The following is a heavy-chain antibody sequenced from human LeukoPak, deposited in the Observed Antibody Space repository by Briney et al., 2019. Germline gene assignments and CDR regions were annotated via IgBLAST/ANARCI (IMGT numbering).Heavy chain of an antibody. CDR1: GFTFRDYF. CDR2: TNTAGNTI. Sequence: KSGGSLRLSCAASGFTFRDYFMSWIRQAPGKGLEWVAYTNTAGNTIYYADSMKGRFTISRGNAKNSLYLQMNTLRAEDTAVYYCARATYDSSAVDAFDIWGQGTMVTVSP. D-gene: IGHD3-22*01. J-gene: IGHJ3*02. CDR3: ARATYDSSAVDAFDI. V-gene: IGHV3-11*01.